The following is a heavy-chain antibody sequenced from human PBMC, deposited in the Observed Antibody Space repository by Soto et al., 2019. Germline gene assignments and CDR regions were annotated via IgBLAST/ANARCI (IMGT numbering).Heavy chain of an antibody. Sequence: GGSLRLSWAASGFTFSSYSRNWVRKAPGKGLEWVSSISSSSSYIYYADSVKGRFTISRDNAKNSLYLQMNSLRAEDTAVFSSARFENTARFRIDYWGQGTLVTVSS. J-gene: IGHJ4*02. CDR3: ARFENTARFRIDY. D-gene: IGHD2-2*02. CDR1: GFTFSSYS. CDR2: ISSSSSYI. V-gene: IGHV3-21*01.